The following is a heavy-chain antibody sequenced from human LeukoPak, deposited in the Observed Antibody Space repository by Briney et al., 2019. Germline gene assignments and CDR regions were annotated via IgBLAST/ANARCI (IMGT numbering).Heavy chain of an antibody. D-gene: IGHD5-18*01. V-gene: IGHV1-24*01. CDR2: FDPEDGET. Sequence: ASVKVSCKVSGYTLTELSMHWVRQAPGKGLEWMGGFDPEDGETIYAQKLQGRVTMTEDTSTDTAYMELSSLRSEDTAVYYCATAGLWLHYFDYWGQGTLVTVSS. CDR3: ATAGLWLHYFDY. J-gene: IGHJ4*02. CDR1: GYTLTELS.